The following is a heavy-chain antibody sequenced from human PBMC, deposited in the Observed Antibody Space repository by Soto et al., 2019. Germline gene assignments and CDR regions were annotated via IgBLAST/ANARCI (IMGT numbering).Heavy chain of an antibody. V-gene: IGHV3-23*01. Sequence: PWGSLRLSCAAAGFTFRNYAMSWCRQAPGKGLEWVSAIDRSGGTSYYADSVKGRFTISRDNAKNTLYLQMNSLRADDTAVYYCARGDCSAAGCYIHYYYGMDVWGQGTTVTVSS. J-gene: IGHJ6*02. D-gene: IGHD2-2*02. CDR1: GFTFRNYA. CDR3: ARGDCSAAGCYIHYYYGMDV. CDR2: IDRSGGTS.